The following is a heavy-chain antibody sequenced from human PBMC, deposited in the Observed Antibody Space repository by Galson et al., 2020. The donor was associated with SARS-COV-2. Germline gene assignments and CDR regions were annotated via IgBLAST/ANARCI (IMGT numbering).Heavy chain of an antibody. D-gene: IGHD3-16*02. J-gene: IGHJ4*02. V-gene: IGHV2-5*01. CDR3: AHREGFVLYTFDY. CDR1: GFSLTTGGVG. Sequence: SGPTLVKPTQTLTLTCDFSGFSLTTGGVGVGWFRQPPEKALEWLALIYWNDHKWYSPSVKNRVTITKDTSKAQVVLTMTNMAPVDTATYYCAHREGFVLYTFDYWGPGTLVTVSS. CDR2: IYWNDHK.